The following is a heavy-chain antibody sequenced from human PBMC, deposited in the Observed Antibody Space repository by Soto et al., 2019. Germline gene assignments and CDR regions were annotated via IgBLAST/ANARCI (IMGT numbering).Heavy chain of an antibody. J-gene: IGHJ6*02. CDR3: ARDGRGASGMDV. CDR2: IYYRGST. V-gene: IGHV4-59*11. Sequence: LSLTCTVSGGSISSHYWIWVRQAPGKGLEWIGHIYYRGSTSYNPSLRSRSTISVDTSNNQFSLKLNSVTTADTAVYYCARDGRGASGMDVWGQGTKVTVSS. D-gene: IGHD1-26*01. CDR1: GGSISSHY.